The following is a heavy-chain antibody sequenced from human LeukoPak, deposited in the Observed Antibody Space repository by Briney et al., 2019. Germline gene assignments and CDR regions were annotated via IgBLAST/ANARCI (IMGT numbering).Heavy chain of an antibody. CDR2: INPNSGGT. J-gene: IGHJ4*02. CDR3: ARGPEWLLWYFDY. CDR1: GYTFTGYY. V-gene: IGHV1-2*02. D-gene: IGHD3-3*01. Sequence: GASVKVSCKASGYTFTGYYMHWVRQDPGQGLEWMGWINPNSGGTNYAQKFQGRVTMTRDTSISTAYMELSRLRSDDTAVYYCARGPEWLLWYFDYWGQGTLVTVSS.